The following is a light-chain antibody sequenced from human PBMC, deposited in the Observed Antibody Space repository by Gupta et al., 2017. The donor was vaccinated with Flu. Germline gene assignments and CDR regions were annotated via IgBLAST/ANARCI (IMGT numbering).Light chain of an antibody. Sequence: TISCTGTSIEVGGFNYVSWDQQPPGKVPNVMIYEVSQRPAGVPDRFSGSKSGYTASLTVSGLQAEEEADYYCSSDAGSDKDVFGTGTKVTVL. CDR1: SIEVGGFNY. CDR3: SSDAGSDKDV. J-gene: IGLJ1*01. V-gene: IGLV2-8*01. CDR2: EVS.